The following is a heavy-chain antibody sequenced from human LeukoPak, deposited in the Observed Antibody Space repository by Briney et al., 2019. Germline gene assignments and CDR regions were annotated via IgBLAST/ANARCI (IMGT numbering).Heavy chain of an antibody. V-gene: IGHV4-61*02. CDR1: GGSISSGSYY. J-gene: IGHJ4*02. Sequence: KASQTLSLTCTVSGGSISSGSYYWSWIRQPAGKGLEWIGRIYTSGSTNYNPSLKSRVTISVDTSKNQFSLKLSSVTAADTAVYYCARDPYYDFWSGQFDYWGQGTLVTVSS. CDR2: IYTSGST. D-gene: IGHD3-3*01. CDR3: ARDPYYDFWSGQFDY.